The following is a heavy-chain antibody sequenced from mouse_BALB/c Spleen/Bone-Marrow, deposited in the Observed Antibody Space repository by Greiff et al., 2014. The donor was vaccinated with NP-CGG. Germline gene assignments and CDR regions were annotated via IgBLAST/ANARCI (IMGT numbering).Heavy chain of an antibody. CDR1: GYAFTNYL. Sequence: QVQLQQPGAELVRPGTSVKVSCKASGYAFTNYLIEWVKQRPGQGLEWIGVINPGSGGTNYNEKFKGKATLTADKSSSTAYMQLSSLTSDDSAVYFCARRDGNYAWFAYWGQRTLVTVSA. J-gene: IGHJ3*01. CDR2: INPGSGGT. V-gene: IGHV1-54*03. D-gene: IGHD2-1*01. CDR3: ARRDGNYAWFAY.